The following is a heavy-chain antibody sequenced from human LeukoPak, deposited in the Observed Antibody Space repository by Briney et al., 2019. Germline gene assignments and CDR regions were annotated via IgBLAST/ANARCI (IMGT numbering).Heavy chain of an antibody. Sequence: ASVKVSCKASGYTFTSYDINWVRQATGQGLEWMGWMNPNSGNTGYAQKFQGRVTITRNTSISTAYMELSSLRSEDTAVYYCARGSKLGYCSSTSCYRYYYYMDVWGKGTTVTASS. CDR1: GYTFTSYD. CDR3: ARGSKLGYCSSTSCYRYYYYMDV. V-gene: IGHV1-8*03. J-gene: IGHJ6*03. D-gene: IGHD2-2*01. CDR2: MNPNSGNT.